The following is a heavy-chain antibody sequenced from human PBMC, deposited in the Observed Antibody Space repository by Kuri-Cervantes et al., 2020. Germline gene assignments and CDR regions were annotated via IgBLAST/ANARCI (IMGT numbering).Heavy chain of an antibody. J-gene: IGHJ4*02. CDR1: GGSVSNNNW. V-gene: IGHV4-4*02. CDR2: VYHSGSA. Sequence: SETLSLTCAVSGGSVSNNNWWTWVRQPPGKGLEWIGEVYHSGSAHYNPSLKSRVTISVDRSKNQFSLKLSSVTAADTAVYYCARGMMDRGYSYGYFDYWGQGTLVTVSS. D-gene: IGHD5-18*01. CDR3: ARGMMDRGYSYGYFDY.